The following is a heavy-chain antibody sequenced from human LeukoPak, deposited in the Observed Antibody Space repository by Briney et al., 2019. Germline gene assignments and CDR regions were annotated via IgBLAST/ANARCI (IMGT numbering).Heavy chain of an antibody. D-gene: IGHD3-16*01. CDR2: ISSGSTYI. V-gene: IGHV3-21*01. CDR3: ATYTHWVAGDV. Sequence: GGSLRLSCAASGFSLGTYAMDWVRQAPGKGLEWVSSISSGSTYIYYADSVKGRFTISRDNDRDSLYLQMSSLRPEDTAVYYCATYTHWVAGDVWGQGTTVTVSS. J-gene: IGHJ6*02. CDR1: GFSLGTYA.